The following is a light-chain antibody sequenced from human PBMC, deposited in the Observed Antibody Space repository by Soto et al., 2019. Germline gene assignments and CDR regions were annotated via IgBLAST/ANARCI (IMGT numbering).Light chain of an antibody. Sequence: QSVLTQPPSASGSPGQSVTISCTGTSSDVGGYNYVSWYQQHPGKAPKLMIYEVSKRPSGVPDRFSGSKSGNTAALTVSGLQAEDEADYDCSSYAGSKNWGVFGGGTPLTV. J-gene: IGLJ3*02. CDR1: SSDVGGYNY. CDR3: SSYAGSKNWGV. V-gene: IGLV2-8*01. CDR2: EVS.